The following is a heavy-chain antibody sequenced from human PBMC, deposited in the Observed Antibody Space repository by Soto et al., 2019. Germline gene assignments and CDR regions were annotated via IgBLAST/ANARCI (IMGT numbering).Heavy chain of an antibody. J-gene: IGHJ4*02. CDR3: ARSSLNTLPFDY. D-gene: IGHD2-2*01. V-gene: IGHV3-66*01. CDR1: GFTVSSNY. Sequence: GGSLRLSCAASGFTVSSNYMSWVRQAPGKGLEWVSVIYSGGSTYYADSVKGRFTISRDNSKNTLYLQMNSLRAEDTAVYYCARSSLNTLPFDYWGQGTLVTVSS. CDR2: IYSGGST.